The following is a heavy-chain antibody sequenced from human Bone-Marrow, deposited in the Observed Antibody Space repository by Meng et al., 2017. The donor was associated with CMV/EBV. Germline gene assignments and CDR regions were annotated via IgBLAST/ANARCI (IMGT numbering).Heavy chain of an antibody. Sequence: ASVKVSCKSSEYTLTDYYVHWVRQAPGQGLEWMGWINPNSGGTNYAQKFQGRVTMTRDTSISTAYMELSRLRSDDTAVYYCARDKVPGIAAAGPQGGSYYYGMDVWGQGTTVTVSS. J-gene: IGHJ6*02. CDR3: ARDKVPGIAAAGPQGGSYYYGMDV. D-gene: IGHD6-13*01. V-gene: IGHV1-2*02. CDR1: EYTLTDYY. CDR2: INPNSGGT.